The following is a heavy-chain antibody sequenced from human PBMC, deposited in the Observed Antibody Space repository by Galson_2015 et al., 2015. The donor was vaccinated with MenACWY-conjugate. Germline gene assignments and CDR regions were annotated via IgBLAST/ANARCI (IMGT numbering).Heavy chain of an antibody. CDR3: ASKSGWELGHDYYYYYYMDV. D-gene: IGHD1-26*01. Sequence: QSGAEVKKPGASVKVSCKASGGTFSSYAISWVRQAPGQGLEWMGGIIPIFGTANYAQKFQGRVTITADESTSTAYMELSSLRSEDTAVYYCASKSGWELGHDYYYYYYMDVWGKGTTVTVSS. CDR2: IIPIFGTA. CDR1: GGTFSSYA. J-gene: IGHJ6*03. V-gene: IGHV1-69*13.